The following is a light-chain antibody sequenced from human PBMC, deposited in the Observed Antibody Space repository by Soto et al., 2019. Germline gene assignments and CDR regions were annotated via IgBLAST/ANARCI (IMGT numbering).Light chain of an antibody. CDR1: QSVSSK. CDR2: GAS. Sequence: VLTHSPATLSVSQWEIATLSCRASQSVSSKLAWYQQKPGQAPRLLIYGASSRATGIPDRFSGSGSGTDFTLTISRLEPEDFAVYYCQQYGSSGTFGHGTKVDIK. J-gene: IGKJ1*01. V-gene: IGKV3-20*01. CDR3: QQYGSSGT.